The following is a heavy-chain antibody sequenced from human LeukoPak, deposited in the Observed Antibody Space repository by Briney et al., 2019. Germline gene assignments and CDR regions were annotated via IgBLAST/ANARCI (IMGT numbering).Heavy chain of an antibody. J-gene: IGHJ3*02. CDR1: GFTFSSYA. V-gene: IGHV3-23*01. Sequence: PGGSLRLSCAASGFTFSSYAMSWVRQAPGKGLEWVSAISGSGGSTYYADSVKGRFTISRDNSKNTLYLQMNSLKTEDTAVYYCASPVGATTVRAFDIWGQGTMVTVSS. CDR2: ISGSGGST. CDR3: ASPVGATTVRAFDI. D-gene: IGHD1-26*01.